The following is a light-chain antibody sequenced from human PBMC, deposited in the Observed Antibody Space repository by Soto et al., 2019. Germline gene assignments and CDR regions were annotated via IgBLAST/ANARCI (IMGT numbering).Light chain of an antibody. CDR3: HQYGNSPQT. CDR2: GAS. J-gene: IGKJ1*01. Sequence: EILMAQSPATLSVPPGERATVSCSASQSVSSANFAWYQQKPGQAPRLLIYGASSRATGIPDRFSGSGSGTVFTLTINRLEPDDFAVYYCHQYGNSPQTFGQGTKVDIK. CDR1: QSVSSAN. V-gene: IGKV3-20*01.